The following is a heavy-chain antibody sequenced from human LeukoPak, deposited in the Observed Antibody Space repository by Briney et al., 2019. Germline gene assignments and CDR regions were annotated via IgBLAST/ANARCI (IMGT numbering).Heavy chain of an antibody. CDR2: INSDGSST. D-gene: IGHD3-10*01. V-gene: IGHV3-74*01. J-gene: IGHJ6*03. Sequence: GGSLRLSCAASGFTFSSYWMHWVRQAPGKGLVWVSRINSDGSSTSYADSVKGRFTISRDNAKNTLYLQMNSLRAEDTAVYYCARGAPTYYYGSGSYSNPPYYYYMDVWGKGTTVTIS. CDR1: GFTFSSYW. CDR3: ARGAPTYYYGSGSYSNPPYYYYMDV.